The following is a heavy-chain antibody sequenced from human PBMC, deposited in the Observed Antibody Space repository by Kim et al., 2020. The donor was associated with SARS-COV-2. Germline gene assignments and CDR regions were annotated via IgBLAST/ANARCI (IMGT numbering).Heavy chain of an antibody. Sequence: ASVKVSCKASGYTFTSYAMHWVRQAPGQRLEWMGWINAGNGNTKYSQKFQGRVTITRDTSASTAYMELSSLRSEDTAVYYCARGGGQQLVLHQFPPSDYWGQGTLVTVSS. CDR1: GYTFTSYA. CDR2: INAGNGNT. V-gene: IGHV1-3*01. D-gene: IGHD6-13*01. CDR3: ARGGGQQLVLHQFPPSDY. J-gene: IGHJ4*02.